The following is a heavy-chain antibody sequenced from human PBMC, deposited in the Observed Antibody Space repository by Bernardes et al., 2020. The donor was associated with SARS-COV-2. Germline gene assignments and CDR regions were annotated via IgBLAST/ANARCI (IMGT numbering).Heavy chain of an antibody. D-gene: IGHD7-27*01. CDR3: ATYHQTGVYFHY. J-gene: IGHJ4*02. V-gene: IGHV3-23*01. Sequence: GRTLRLSCVASGFNVRDHDMMWVRQAPGKGLEWISLLGIELHYADSVQGRFIISRDNSKNTLYLQMNSLRAEDTAIYYCATYHQTGVYFHYWGQGTLVTVSS. CDR1: GFNVRDHD. CDR2: LGIEL.